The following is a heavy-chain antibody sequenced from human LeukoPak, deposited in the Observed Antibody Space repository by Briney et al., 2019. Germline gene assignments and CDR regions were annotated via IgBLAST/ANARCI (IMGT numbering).Heavy chain of an antibody. CDR3: GNFLRYFDWPNDAFDI. CDR2: ISGSGGST. V-gene: IGHV3-23*01. Sequence: GGSLRLSCAASGFTFSSYAMSWVRQAPGKGLEWVSAISGSGGSTYYADSVKGRFTISRDNSKNTLYLQMNSLRAEDTAVYYCGNFLRYFDWPNDAFDIWGQGTMVTVSS. CDR1: GFTFSSYA. J-gene: IGHJ3*02. D-gene: IGHD3-9*01.